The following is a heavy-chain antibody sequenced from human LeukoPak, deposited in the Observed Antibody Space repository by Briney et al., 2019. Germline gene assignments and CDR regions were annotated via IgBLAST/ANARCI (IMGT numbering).Heavy chain of an antibody. V-gene: IGHV5-51*01. Sequence: GEALQISCKGSGYSFTSYWIGWVRPMPGKGLGWMGIIYPGDSDTRYSPSFQGQVTISADKSISTAYLQWSSLKASDTAMYYCARHKIADYDILTGYYSGWFDPWGQGTLVTVSS. CDR3: ARHKIADYDILTGYYSGWFDP. CDR2: IYPGDSDT. CDR1: GYSFTSYW. J-gene: IGHJ5*02. D-gene: IGHD3-9*01.